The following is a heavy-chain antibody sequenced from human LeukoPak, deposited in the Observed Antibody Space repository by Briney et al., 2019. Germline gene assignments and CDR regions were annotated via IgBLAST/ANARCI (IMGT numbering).Heavy chain of an antibody. CDR3: AKDPNGDYVGAFDT. V-gene: IGHV3-23*01. CDR1: GSTLSSYA. D-gene: IGHD4-17*01. J-gene: IGHJ3*02. Sequence: GGSLRLSCAAAGSTLSSYAMSWVRQAPGKGREWVSAISGSGGSTYYADSVKGRFTISRDNSKNTLYLQMNSLRAEDTAVYYCAKDPNGDYVGAFDTWGQGTMVIVSS. CDR2: ISGSGGST.